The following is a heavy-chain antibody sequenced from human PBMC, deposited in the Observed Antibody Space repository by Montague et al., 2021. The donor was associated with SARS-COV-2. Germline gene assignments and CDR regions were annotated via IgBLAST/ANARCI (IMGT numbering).Heavy chain of an antibody. V-gene: IGHV4-39*01. CDR2: IFYSGST. J-gene: IGHJ4*02. CDR1: GGSISSSTSY. D-gene: IGHD1-20*01. CDR3: ARCGYNWNDDEGFDY. Sequence: SETLPLTCTVSGGSISSSTSYWGWIRQPPGKGLEWIGSIFYSGSTYYNPSLKSRITISVDTSKNQFSLKLSSVTAADTAVYYCARCGYNWNDDEGFDYWGQGTLVTVSS.